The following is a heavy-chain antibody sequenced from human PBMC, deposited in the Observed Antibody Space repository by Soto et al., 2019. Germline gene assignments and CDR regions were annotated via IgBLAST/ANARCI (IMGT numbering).Heavy chain of an antibody. CDR1: GFTFSSYA. D-gene: IGHD2-15*01. CDR2: ISGSGGST. CDR3: AKSLPTLGYCSGGSCYLPGDY. Sequence: GGSLRLSCAASGFTFSSYAMSWVRQAPGKGLEWVSAISGSGGSTYYADSVKGRFTISRDNSKNTLYLQMNSLRAEDTAVYYCAKSLPTLGYCSGGSCYLPGDYWGQGTLVTVSS. J-gene: IGHJ4*02. V-gene: IGHV3-23*01.